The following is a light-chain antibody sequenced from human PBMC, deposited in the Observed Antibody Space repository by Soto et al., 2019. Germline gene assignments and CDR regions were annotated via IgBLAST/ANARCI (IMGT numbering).Light chain of an antibody. Sequence: DIVMTQSPDSLAVSLGERATINCESSQSVLYSSNNKNCLAWYQQKPGQPPKLLIYWAYIRESGVPDRFSGGGSGTDFTLTISGLQAQDVAVYYCQQYCVRPWMFGQGTKVEIK. J-gene: IGKJ1*01. CDR1: QSVLYSSNNKNC. CDR3: QQYCVRPWM. V-gene: IGKV4-1*01. CDR2: WAY.